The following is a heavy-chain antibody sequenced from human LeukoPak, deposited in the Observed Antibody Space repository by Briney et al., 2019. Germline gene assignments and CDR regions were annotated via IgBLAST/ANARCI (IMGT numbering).Heavy chain of an antibody. CDR1: GFTFSSYA. CDR3: ARDADTSEFFSWLDL. D-gene: IGHD3-22*01. V-gene: IGHV3-30-3*01. Sequence: GGSLRLSCAASGFTFSSYAMFWVRQAPGKGLEWVTLISKDGSDTFYADSVKGRFTISRDNAKNSLYLQMNSLRAEDTAVYYCARDADTSEFFSWLDLWGQGTLVTVSS. J-gene: IGHJ5*02. CDR2: ISKDGSDT.